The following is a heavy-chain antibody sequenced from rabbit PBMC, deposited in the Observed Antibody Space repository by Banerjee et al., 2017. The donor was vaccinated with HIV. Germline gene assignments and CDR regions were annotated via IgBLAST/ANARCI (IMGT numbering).Heavy chain of an antibody. CDR1: GLDPSSFYY. D-gene: IGHD8-1*01. CDR2: IYAGSTGST. CDR3: ARGGDADGGYIRYFNL. Sequence: QEQLEESGGGLVQPEGSLTLTCTASGLDPSSFYYMCWVRQAPGKGLEWIACIYAGSTGSTYYASWVNGRFTISKASSTTVTLQMTSLTAADTATYFCARGGDADGGYIRYFNLWGQGTLVTVS. V-gene: IGHV1S45*01. J-gene: IGHJ4*01.